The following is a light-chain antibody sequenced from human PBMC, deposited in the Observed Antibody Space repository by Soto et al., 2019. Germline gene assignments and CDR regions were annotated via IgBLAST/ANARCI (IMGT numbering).Light chain of an antibody. CDR3: QQFKNYTRT. J-gene: IGKJ1*01. V-gene: IGKV1-5*01. Sequence: DIQMTQSPSTLSASVGDRVTITCRASQSISSWLAWYQQKPGKAPKLLIYDASSLESGVPSRFSGSGSGTDFTLTITSLQPEDFATYYCQQFKNYTRTFGQGTKVDIK. CDR2: DAS. CDR1: QSISSW.